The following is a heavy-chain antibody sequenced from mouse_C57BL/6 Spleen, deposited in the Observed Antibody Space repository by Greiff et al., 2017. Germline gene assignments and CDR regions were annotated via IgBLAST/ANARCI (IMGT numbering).Heavy chain of an antibody. CDR1: GYTFTSYW. CDR2: IDPSDSYT. Sequence: QVQLQQPGAELVMPGASVKLSCKASGYTFTSYWMHWVKQRPGQGLEWIGEIDPSDSYTNYNQKFKGKSTLTVDKSSSTAYMQLSSLTSEDSAVYYCARGATGVGTPFDYWGQGTTLTVSS. J-gene: IGHJ2*01. CDR3: ARGATGVGTPFDY. V-gene: IGHV1-69*01. D-gene: IGHD1-1*01.